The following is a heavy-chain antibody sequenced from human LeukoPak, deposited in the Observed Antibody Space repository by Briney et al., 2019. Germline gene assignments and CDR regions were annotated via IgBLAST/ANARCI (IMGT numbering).Heavy chain of an antibody. J-gene: IGHJ6*02. CDR3: ARDLAAPEGSGSYSCYGMDV. CDR2: INWNGGST. Sequence: GGSLRLSCAASGFTFDDYGMSWVRQAPGKGLEWVSGINWNGGSTGYADSVKGRFTISRDNAKNSLYLKMNSLRAEDTALYYCARDLAAPEGSGSYSCYGMDVWGQGTTVTVSS. V-gene: IGHV3-20*04. CDR1: GFTFDDYG. D-gene: IGHD3-10*01.